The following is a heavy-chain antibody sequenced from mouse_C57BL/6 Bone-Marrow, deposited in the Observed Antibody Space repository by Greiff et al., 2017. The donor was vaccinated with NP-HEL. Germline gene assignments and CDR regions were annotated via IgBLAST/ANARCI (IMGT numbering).Heavy chain of an antibody. CDR1: GYTFTSYW. D-gene: IGHD2-2*01. CDR3: AIWLRRTGFAY. CDR2: INPSSGYT. Sequence: QVQLQQSGAELAKPGASVKLSCKASGYTFTSYWMHWVKQRPGQGLEWIGYINPSSGYTKYNQKFKDKATLTADKSSSTAYMQLSSLTYEDAAVYYCAIWLRRTGFAYWGQGTLVTVSA. V-gene: IGHV1-7*01. J-gene: IGHJ3*01.